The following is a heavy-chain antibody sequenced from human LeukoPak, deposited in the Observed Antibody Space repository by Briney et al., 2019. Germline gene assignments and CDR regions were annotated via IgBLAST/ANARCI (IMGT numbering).Heavy chain of an antibody. J-gene: IGHJ4*02. D-gene: IGHD6-13*01. CDR2: INPNSGGT. Sequence: ASVKVSCKASGYTFTGYYMHWVRQAPGQGLEWMGWINPNSGGTNYAQKFQGRVTMTRDTSISTAYMELSRLRSDDTAVYYCASVAAAGTHPFDYWGQGTLVTVS. CDR1: GYTFTGYY. CDR3: ASVAAAGTHPFDY. V-gene: IGHV1-2*02.